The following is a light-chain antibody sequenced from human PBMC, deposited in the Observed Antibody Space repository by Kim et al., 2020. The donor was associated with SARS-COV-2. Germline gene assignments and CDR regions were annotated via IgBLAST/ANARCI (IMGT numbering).Light chain of an antibody. Sequence: EIVLTQSPGTLSLSSGERATLSCRASQSVTGNYSVWYQQKPGQAPRLLIYGASRRATGIPDRFSGGGSGTDFTLTISRLEPEDFAVYYCQHYVTSPTYTFGEGTKVDIK. CDR2: GAS. J-gene: IGKJ2*01. CDR1: QSVTGNY. V-gene: IGKV3-20*01. CDR3: QHYVTSPTYT.